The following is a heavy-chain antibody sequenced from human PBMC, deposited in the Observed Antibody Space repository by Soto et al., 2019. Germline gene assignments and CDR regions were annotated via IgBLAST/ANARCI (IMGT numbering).Heavy chain of an antibody. V-gene: IGHV1-24*01. CDR3: ATVRSCSSTSCYDMHSFDY. CDR2: FDPEDGET. Sequence: ASVKVSCKVSGYTLTELSMHWVRQAPGKGLEWMGGFDPEDGETIYAQKFQGRVTMTEDTSTDTAYMELSSLRSEDTAVYYCATVRSCSSTSCYDMHSFDYWGQGTLVTVSS. CDR1: GYTLTELS. D-gene: IGHD2-2*01. J-gene: IGHJ4*02.